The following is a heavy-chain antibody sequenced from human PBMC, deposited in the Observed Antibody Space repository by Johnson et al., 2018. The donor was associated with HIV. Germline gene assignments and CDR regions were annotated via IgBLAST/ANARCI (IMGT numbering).Heavy chain of an antibody. J-gene: IGHJ3*02. CDR3: ARAEYGYSSSWYGTFDI. Sequence: QVQLVESGGGVVQPGRSLRLSCAASGFTFSSYGMHWVRQAPGKGLEWVALISHHGSNKDCADSVKGRFTISRDNSKNTLFLQMNNLRAEDTALYYCARAEYGYSSSWYGTFDIWGRGTMVTVSS. D-gene: IGHD6-13*01. CDR1: GFTFSSYG. CDR2: ISHHGSNK. V-gene: IGHV3-30*19.